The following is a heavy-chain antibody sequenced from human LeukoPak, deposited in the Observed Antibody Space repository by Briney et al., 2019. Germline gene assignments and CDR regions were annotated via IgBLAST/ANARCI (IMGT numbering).Heavy chain of an antibody. J-gene: IGHJ4*02. CDR2: IRGSGGST. CDR3: AKDRIVVVVAAGSFDY. CDR1: GFTFSSYA. V-gene: IGHV3-23*01. D-gene: IGHD2-15*01. Sequence: GGSLRLSCAASGFTFSSYAMSWVRQAPGKGLEWVSAIRGSGGSTYYADSVKGRFTISRDNSKNTLYLQMNSLRAEDTAVYYCAKDRIVVVVAAGSFDYWGQGTLVTVSS.